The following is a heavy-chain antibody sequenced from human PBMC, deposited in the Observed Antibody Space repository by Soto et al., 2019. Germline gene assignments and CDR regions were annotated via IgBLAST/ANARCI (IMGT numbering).Heavy chain of an antibody. CDR3: ARDQGYTYGYSFDF. D-gene: IGHD5-18*01. J-gene: IGHJ4*02. CDR1: GGSISSGTYY. CDR2: ISGSGST. Sequence: QVQLQESGPGLVKPSQALALTCTVSGGSISSGTYYWSWIRQHPGKGLEWIGYISGSGSTYYSPSLKSRVLMSLDTSENRFSLRLTSVTAADTAVYYCARDQGYTYGYSFDFWGQGALVTVSS. V-gene: IGHV4-31*03.